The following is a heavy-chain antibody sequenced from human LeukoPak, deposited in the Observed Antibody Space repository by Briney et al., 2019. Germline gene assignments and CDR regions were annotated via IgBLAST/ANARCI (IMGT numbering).Heavy chain of an antibody. CDR1: GYSISSGYY. D-gene: IGHD3-22*01. CDR3: ARRGYYDSSGYYFDY. CDR2: IYYSGST. Sequence: SETLSLTCTVSGYSISSGYYWGWIRQPPGKGLVWIGYIYYSGSTNYNPSLKSRVTISVDTSKNQFSLKLSSVTAADTAVYYCARRGYYDSSGYYFDYWGQGTLVTVSS. V-gene: IGHV4-61*01. J-gene: IGHJ4*02.